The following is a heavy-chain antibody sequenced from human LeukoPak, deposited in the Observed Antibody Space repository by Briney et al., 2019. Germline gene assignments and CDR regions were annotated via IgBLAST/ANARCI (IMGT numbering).Heavy chain of an antibody. J-gene: IGHJ4*02. CDR3: ATYRQVLLPFES. Sequence: GGSLRLSCEASGFTFSTFAMIWVRQPPGKGLEWVSSIFPSGGEIHYADSVRGRFTIPRDNSKSTLSLQMNSLRAEDTAIYYCATYRQVLLPFESWGQGTLVTVSS. CDR2: IFPSGGEI. V-gene: IGHV3-23*01. D-gene: IGHD2-8*02. CDR1: GFTFSTFA.